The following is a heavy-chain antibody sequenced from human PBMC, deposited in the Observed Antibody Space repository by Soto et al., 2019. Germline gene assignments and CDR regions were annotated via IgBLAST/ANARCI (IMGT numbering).Heavy chain of an antibody. CDR2: IHDSGIT. J-gene: IGHJ4*02. Sequence: SETLSLTCSVSGGSMRSYYWSRIRQPPGKGLEWIGYIHDSGITDYNPSLKSRATISIDTFRNQISLNLHSVTAADTAVYYCARECAFSSDYWGQGTVVTVSS. D-gene: IGHD2-2*01. CDR3: ARECAFSSDY. V-gene: IGHV4-59*01. CDR1: GGSMRSYY.